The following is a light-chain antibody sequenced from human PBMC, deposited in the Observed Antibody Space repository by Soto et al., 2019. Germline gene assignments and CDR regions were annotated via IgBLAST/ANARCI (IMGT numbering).Light chain of an antibody. J-gene: IGLJ1*01. Sequence: SLTQPRSVSGSPGQSVTVSCIGTSSDVGDYNSVSWYQQHPGKAPKLMIYDVSKRPSRVPDRFSGSKSGNTASLTISGLQAEDEADYYCCSYVGGYSYVFGIGTKVTVL. V-gene: IGLV2-11*01. CDR2: DVS. CDR3: CSYVGGYSYV. CDR1: SSDVGDYNS.